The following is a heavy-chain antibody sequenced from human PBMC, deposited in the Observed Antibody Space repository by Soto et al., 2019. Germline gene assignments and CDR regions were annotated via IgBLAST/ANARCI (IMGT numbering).Heavy chain of an antibody. V-gene: IGHV4-59*08. CDR1: GGSISSYY. CDR3: ASNDILTGLDY. Sequence: SETLSLTCTVSGGSISSYYWSWIRQPPGKGLEWIGYIYYSGSTNYNPSLKSRVTISVDTSKNQFSLKLSSVTAADTAVYYCASNDILTGLDYWGQGTLVTVPS. D-gene: IGHD3-9*01. CDR2: IYYSGST. J-gene: IGHJ4*02.